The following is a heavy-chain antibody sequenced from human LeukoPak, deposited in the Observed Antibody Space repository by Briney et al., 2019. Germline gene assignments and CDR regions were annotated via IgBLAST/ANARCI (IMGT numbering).Heavy chain of an antibody. CDR1: GFALYKYN. CDR2: INTNTGNP. Sequence: ASVKVSCKASGFALYKYNIVWVRQAPGQGLEWMGWINTNTGNPTYAQGFTGRFVFSLDTSVSTAYLQISSLKAEDTAVYYCARDPSGWYVFGFDYWGQGTLVTVSS. J-gene: IGHJ4*02. V-gene: IGHV7-4-1*02. D-gene: IGHD6-19*01. CDR3: ARDPSGWYVFGFDY.